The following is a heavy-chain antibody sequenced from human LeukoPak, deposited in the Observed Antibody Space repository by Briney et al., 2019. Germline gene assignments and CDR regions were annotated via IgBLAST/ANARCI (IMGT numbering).Heavy chain of an antibody. CDR3: ARLGSLFSSYGDYEGFDY. D-gene: IGHD4-17*01. Sequence: GASVKVSCKASGGTFSSYTISWVRQAPGQGLEWMGRTIPILGIANYAQKFQGRDTITADKSTSTAYMELSSLRSEDTAVYYCARLGSLFSSYGDYEGFDYWGQGTLVTVSS. CDR1: GGTFSSYT. J-gene: IGHJ4*02. V-gene: IGHV1-69*02. CDR2: TIPILGIA.